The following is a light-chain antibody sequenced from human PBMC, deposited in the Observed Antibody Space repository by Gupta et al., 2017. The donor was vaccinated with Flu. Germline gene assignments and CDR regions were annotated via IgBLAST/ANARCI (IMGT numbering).Light chain of an antibody. V-gene: IGLV2-14*01. CDR2: EVD. CDR1: NSDIGAYNY. Sequence: QSITISCTGTNSDIGAYNYVAWYQQHPGQAPKLIMFEVDNRPSGVSNRISGSKSGKTASLTISGLQAEDEAHYYCSSYSGSSTLFGGGTKLTVL. J-gene: IGLJ2*01. CDR3: SSYSGSSTL.